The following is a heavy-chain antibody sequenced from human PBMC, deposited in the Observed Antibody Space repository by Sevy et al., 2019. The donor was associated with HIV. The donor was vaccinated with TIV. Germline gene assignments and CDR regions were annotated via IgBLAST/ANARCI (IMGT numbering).Heavy chain of an antibody. CDR1: GFTFSSYG. CDR2: IRYDGSNK. CDR3: AKESYDILTGSTYYFDY. J-gene: IGHJ4*02. Sequence: QLGGSLRLSCAASGFTFSSYGMHWVRQAPGKGLEWVAFIRYDGSNKYYADSVKGRFTISRDNSKNTLYLQMNSLRAEDTAVYYCAKESYDILTGSTYYFDYWGQGTLVTVSS. D-gene: IGHD3-9*01. V-gene: IGHV3-30*02.